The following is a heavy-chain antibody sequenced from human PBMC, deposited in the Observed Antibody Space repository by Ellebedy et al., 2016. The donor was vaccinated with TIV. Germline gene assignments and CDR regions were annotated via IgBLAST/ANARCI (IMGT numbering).Heavy chain of an antibody. V-gene: IGHV1-8*02. D-gene: IGHD5-12*01. CDR1: GYTFTSYS. CDR2: MNPNSGNT. J-gene: IGHJ4*02. Sequence: ASVKVSCXASGYTFTSYSMHWVRQATGQGLEWMGWMNPNSGNTGYAQKFQGRVTMTRNTSISTAYMELSSLRSEDTAVYYCARVPPSWGYGDSWYFDYWGQGTLVTVSS. CDR3: ARVPPSWGYGDSWYFDY.